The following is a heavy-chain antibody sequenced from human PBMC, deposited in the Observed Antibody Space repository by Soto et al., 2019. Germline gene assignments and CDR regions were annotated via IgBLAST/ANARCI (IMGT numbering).Heavy chain of an antibody. D-gene: IGHD3-3*01. CDR2: IRSKAYGGTT. J-gene: IGHJ6*02. CDR3: TRDGKLQYDFWSGYYPDYYGMDV. V-gene: IGHV3-49*03. Sequence: GGSLRLSCTASGFTFGDYAMSWFRQAPGKGLEWVGLIRSKAYGGTTEYAASVKGRFTISRDDSKSIAYLQMNSLKTEDTAVYYCTRDGKLQYDFWSGYYPDYYGMDVWGQGTTVTVSS. CDR1: GFTFGDYA.